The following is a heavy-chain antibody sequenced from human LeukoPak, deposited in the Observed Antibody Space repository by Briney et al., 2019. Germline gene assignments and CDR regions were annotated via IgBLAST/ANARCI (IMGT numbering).Heavy chain of an antibody. CDR2: MYYSGST. Sequence: SSETLSLTCTVSGGSISSSSYYWGWIRQPPGKGLEWIGSMYYSGSTYYNPSLKSRVTISVDTSKNQFSLKLSSVTAVDTDMYYCARHRNEYDYGDYQVIDYWGQGTLVTVSS. CDR1: GGSISSSSYY. CDR3: ARHRNEYDYGDYQVIDY. V-gene: IGHV4-39*01. D-gene: IGHD4-17*01. J-gene: IGHJ4*02.